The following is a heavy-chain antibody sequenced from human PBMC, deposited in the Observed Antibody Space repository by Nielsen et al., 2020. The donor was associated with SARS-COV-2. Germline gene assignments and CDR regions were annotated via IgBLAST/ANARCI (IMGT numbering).Heavy chain of an antibody. CDR2: MNPNSGNT. J-gene: IGHJ4*02. CDR1: GYTFTSYD. V-gene: IGHV1-8*01. D-gene: IGHD3-9*01. Sequence: ASVKVSCKASGYTFTSYDINWVRQATGQGLEWMGWMNPNSGNTGYAQNFQGRVTMTRDTSTSTAYMELSSLRSEDTAVYYCASCKGDGRYFDCEAFDYWGQGTRVIVS. CDR3: ASCKGDGRYFDCEAFDY.